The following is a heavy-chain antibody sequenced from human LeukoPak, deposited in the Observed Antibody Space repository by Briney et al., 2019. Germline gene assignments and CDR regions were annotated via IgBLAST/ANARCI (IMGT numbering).Heavy chain of an antibody. CDR2: IHNSGST. V-gene: IGHV4-59*01. CDR3: ASALTTLEYFQH. D-gene: IGHD4-17*01. J-gene: IGHJ1*01. CDR1: DGSISTYY. Sequence: SETLSLTCAVSDGSISTYYWSWIRQSPGKGLEWVGYIHNSGSTNYNPSLKSRVTISVDTSKNQFSLKLSSVTAADTAVYYCASALTTLEYFQHWGRGTLVTVSS.